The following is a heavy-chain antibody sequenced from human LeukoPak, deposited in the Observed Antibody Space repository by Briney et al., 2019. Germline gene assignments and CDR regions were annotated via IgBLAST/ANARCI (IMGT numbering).Heavy chain of an antibody. CDR2: MNPNSGNT. J-gene: IGHJ4*02. CDR3: ARFYSSRWGPFDY. CDR1: GYTFTSYD. D-gene: IGHD6-13*01. Sequence: ASVKVSCKASGYTFTSYDINWVRQATGQGLEWMGWMNPNSGNTGYAQKFQGRVTMTRNTSISTAYMELSSLRSEDTAVYYYARFYSSRWGPFDYWGQGTLVTVSS. V-gene: IGHV1-8*01.